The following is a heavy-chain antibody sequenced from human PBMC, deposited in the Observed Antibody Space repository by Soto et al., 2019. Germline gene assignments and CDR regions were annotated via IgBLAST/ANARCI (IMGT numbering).Heavy chain of an antibody. V-gene: IGHV4-38-2*02. J-gene: IGHJ4*02. Sequence: SETLSLTCAVSGYSISSGYYWGWIRQPPGKGLEWIGSLSHSGSSFHSPSLKSRVTISLDTSKSHFSLKLSSVTAADTAVYYCARDHGGATTFDYWGQGTLVTVSS. CDR3: ARDHGGATTFDY. CDR2: LSHSGSS. D-gene: IGHD1-26*01. CDR1: GYSISSGYY.